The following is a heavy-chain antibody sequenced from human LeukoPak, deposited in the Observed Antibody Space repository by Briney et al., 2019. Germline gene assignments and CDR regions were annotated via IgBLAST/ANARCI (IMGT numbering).Heavy chain of an antibody. CDR2: IIPIFGTA. CDR1: GGTFISFA. Sequence: SVKVSCKASGGTFISFAISWVRQAPGQGLEWMGGIIPIFGTANYAQTFQGRVTITADESTNTAYMELSSLRSEDTAVYYCARDPLPRGWFDPWGQGTLVTVSS. J-gene: IGHJ5*02. CDR3: ARDPLPRGWFDP. V-gene: IGHV1-69*13.